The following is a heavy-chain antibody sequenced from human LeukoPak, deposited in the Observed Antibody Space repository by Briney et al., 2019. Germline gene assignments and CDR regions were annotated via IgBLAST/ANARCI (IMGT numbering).Heavy chain of an antibody. CDR1: GFTFSDYY. Sequence: GGSLRLSCAASGFTFSDYYMSWIPQARGKGLEWVSYISSSGSTINYADSVKSRFTISRDNAKNSLYLQMNSLRAEDTAVYHCARIPGVGYSSGWLYYFYYWGQGTLVTVSS. J-gene: IGHJ4*02. V-gene: IGHV3-11*01. CDR2: ISSSGSTI. CDR3: ARIPGVGYSSGWLYYFYY. D-gene: IGHD6-19*01.